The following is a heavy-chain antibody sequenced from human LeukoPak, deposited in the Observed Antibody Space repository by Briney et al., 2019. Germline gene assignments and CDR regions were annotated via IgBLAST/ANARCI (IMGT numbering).Heavy chain of an antibody. CDR3: ARDQWLVHAFDI. CDR2: ISSSSSYI. CDR1: GFTFSSYS. V-gene: IGHV3-21*01. Sequence: GGSLRLSCAASGFTFSSYSMNWVRQAPGKGLEWVSSISSSSSYIYYADSVKGRFTISRDNAKNSLYLQMNSLRAEGTAVYYCARDQWLVHAFDIWGQGTMVTVSS. D-gene: IGHD6-19*01. J-gene: IGHJ3*02.